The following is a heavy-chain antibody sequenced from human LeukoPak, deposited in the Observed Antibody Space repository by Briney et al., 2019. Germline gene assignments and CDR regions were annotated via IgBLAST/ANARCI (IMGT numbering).Heavy chain of an antibody. J-gene: IGHJ4*02. CDR1: GFTFSTSA. CDR2: IDYDSSHI. Sequence: GGSLRLSCAASGFTFSTSAMNWVRQVPGKGLEWVSSIDYDSSHIYYAASVRGRFTISRDNARNSVYLQMDSLRVEDTAVYYCTRDPLRYLRVGHYDYWGQGTLVAASS. D-gene: IGHD3-9*01. V-gene: IGHV3-21*01. CDR3: TRDPLRYLRVGHYDY.